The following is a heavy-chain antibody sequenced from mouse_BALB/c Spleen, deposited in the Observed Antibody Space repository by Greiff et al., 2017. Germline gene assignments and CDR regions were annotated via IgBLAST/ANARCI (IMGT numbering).Heavy chain of an antibody. V-gene: IGHV14-4*02. Sequence: EVQLYQSGAELVRSGASVKLSCTASGFNIKDYYMHWVKQRPEQGLEWIGWIDPENGDTEYAPKFQGKATMTEDTSSNTAYLQLSSLTSEDTAVYYCNTYGNYDGWFAYGGEGTLVTVSA. CDR3: NTYGNYDGWFAY. D-gene: IGHD2-1*01. CDR2: IDPENGDT. J-gene: IGHJ3*01. CDR1: GFNIKDYY.